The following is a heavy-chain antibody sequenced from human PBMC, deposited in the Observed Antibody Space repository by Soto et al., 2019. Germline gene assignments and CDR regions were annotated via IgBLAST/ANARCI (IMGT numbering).Heavy chain of an antibody. CDR2: TSYDGNNE. J-gene: IGHJ4*02. CDR3: ASSSWPMTNYCCY. Sequence: PGGSLRLSCAASGFTFSNYAMHWVRQAPGKGLEWVALTSYDGNNEYYTDSVKGRFTISRDNSKNTLFLQMNSPRPEDTAVYYCASSSWPMTNYCCYWRQGTLVTVSS. D-gene: IGHD6-13*01. CDR1: GFTFSNYA. V-gene: IGHV3-30*03.